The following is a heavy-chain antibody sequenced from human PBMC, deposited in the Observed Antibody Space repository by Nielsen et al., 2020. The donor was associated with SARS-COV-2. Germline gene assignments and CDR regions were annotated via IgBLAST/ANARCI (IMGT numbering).Heavy chain of an antibody. D-gene: IGHD2-15*01. Sequence: GGSLRLSCAASGFTLRSYAMSWVRQAPGKGLEWVSGITWNSGSMTYADSVKGRFTVSRDNAKNSLYLQMNSLRAEDTALYYCAKGSCSDGSCHFDYWGQGSLVTVSS. CDR1: GFTLRSYA. CDR2: ITWNSGSM. CDR3: AKGSCSDGSCHFDY. J-gene: IGHJ4*02. V-gene: IGHV3-9*01.